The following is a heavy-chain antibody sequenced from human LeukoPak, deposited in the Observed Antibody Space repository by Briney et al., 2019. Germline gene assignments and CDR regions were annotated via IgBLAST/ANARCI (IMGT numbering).Heavy chain of an antibody. V-gene: IGHV4-59*12. D-gene: IGHD2-2*03. J-gene: IGHJ4*02. CDR3: ATGYCSSTSCYAGDYFDY. CDR1: GGSISSYY. Sequence: PSETLSLTCTVSGGSISSYYWSWIRQPPGKGLEWIGYIYYSGSTNYNPSLKSRVTISVDTSKNQFSLKLSSVTAADTAVYYCATGYCSSTSCYAGDYFDYWGQGTLVTVSS. CDR2: IYYSGST.